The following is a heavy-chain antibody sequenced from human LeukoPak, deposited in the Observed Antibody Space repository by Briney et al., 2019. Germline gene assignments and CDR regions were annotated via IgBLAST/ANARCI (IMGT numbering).Heavy chain of an antibody. D-gene: IGHD3-16*01. CDR2: ISSSSSYI. Sequence: GGSLRLSCAASGFTFSSYSVNWVRQAPGKGLEWVSSISSSSSYIYYADSVKGRFTISRDNAKNSLYLQMNSLRAEDTAVYYCARDKQPWGGFDYWGQGTLVTVSS. J-gene: IGHJ4*02. V-gene: IGHV3-21*01. CDR3: ARDKQPWGGFDY. CDR1: GFTFSSYS.